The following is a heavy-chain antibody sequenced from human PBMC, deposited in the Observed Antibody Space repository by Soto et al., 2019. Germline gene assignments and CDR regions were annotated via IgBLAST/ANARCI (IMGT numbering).Heavy chain of an antibody. Sequence: PSETLSLTCAVYGGSFSGYYWSWIRQPPGKGLEWIGEINHSGSTNYNPSLKSRVTISVDTSKNQFSLKLSSVTAADTAVYYCARGKGRSSHFDYWGQGTLVTVPQ. CDR2: INHSGST. CDR3: ARGKGRSSHFDY. CDR1: GGSFSGYY. D-gene: IGHD6-13*01. V-gene: IGHV4-34*01. J-gene: IGHJ4*02.